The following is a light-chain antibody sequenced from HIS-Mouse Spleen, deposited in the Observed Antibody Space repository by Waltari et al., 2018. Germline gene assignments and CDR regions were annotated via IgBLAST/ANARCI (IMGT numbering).Light chain of an antibody. Sequence: QSALTQPASVSGSPGQSITISCTGTRSDVGSYNLVPWYQQHPGKAPKLMIYECSKRPSGVSNRFSGSKSGNTASLTISGLQAEDEADYYCCSYAGSSTWVFGGGTKLTVL. CDR3: CSYAGSSTWV. CDR2: ECS. J-gene: IGLJ3*02. CDR1: RSDVGSYNL. V-gene: IGLV2-23*01.